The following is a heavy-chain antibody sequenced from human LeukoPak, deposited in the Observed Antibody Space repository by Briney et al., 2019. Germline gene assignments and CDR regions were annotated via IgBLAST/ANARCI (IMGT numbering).Heavy chain of an antibody. J-gene: IGHJ5*02. CDR3: ARGPSGSYRTEFDP. Sequence: GGSLRLSCAASGFTFSSYWMSWVRQAPGKGLEWVANIKQDGSEKYYVDSVKGRFTISRDNAKNSLYLQMNSLRAEDTAVYYCARGPSGSYRTEFDPWGQGTLVTVSS. D-gene: IGHD1-26*01. CDR1: GFTFSSYW. CDR2: IKQDGSEK. V-gene: IGHV3-7*01.